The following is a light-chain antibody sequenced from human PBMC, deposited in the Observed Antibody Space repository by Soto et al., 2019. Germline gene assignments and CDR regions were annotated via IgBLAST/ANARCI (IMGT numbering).Light chain of an antibody. CDR3: QEYVRSPGT. CDR1: QSVTSSY. Sequence: EIVLTQSPGTLSLSPGERATLSCRASQSVTSSYLAWDQQRPGQTPRLLIYGASSRATGIPDRFSGSGSGKDFTLTISSLDPEDVAVYYCQEYVRSPGTFGQGMKLETK. CDR2: GAS. J-gene: IGKJ2*01. V-gene: IGKV3-20*01.